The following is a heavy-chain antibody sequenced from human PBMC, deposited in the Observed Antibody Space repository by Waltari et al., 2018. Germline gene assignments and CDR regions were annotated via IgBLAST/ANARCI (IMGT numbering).Heavy chain of an antibody. CDR3: ARRSRNASPEDS. V-gene: IGHV4-61*02. CDR2: IYTSGDT. J-gene: IGHJ4*02. D-gene: IGHD4-4*01. Sequence: QVQLQESGPGLVKPSQTLFLPCGVPGVPMSSVTYYWSWIRQAAGMRPEWIGRIYTSGDTDYNPSLNGRVTISIDTSRNQFSLQLTSVTAADTAVYYCARRSRNASPEDSWGQGTLVTVSS. CDR1: GVPMSSVTYY.